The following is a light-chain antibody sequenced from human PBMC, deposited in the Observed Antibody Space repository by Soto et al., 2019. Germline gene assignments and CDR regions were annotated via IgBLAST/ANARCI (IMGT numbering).Light chain of an antibody. CDR2: WAS. CDR1: QSVLYNSNNKNY. V-gene: IGKV4-1*01. J-gene: IGKJ1*01. CDR3: QQYYSTPQT. Sequence: DIVMTQSPDSLAVSLGERATINCKSSQSVLYNSNNKNYLAWYQQKPGQPPKLLIYWASTRESGAPDRFSGSGSGTDFTLTISSLQAEDVAVYYCQQYYSTPQTFGQGTKVEIK.